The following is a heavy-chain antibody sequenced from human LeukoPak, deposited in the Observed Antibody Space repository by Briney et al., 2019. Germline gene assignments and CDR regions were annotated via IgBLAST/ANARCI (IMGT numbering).Heavy chain of an antibody. Sequence: GGSLRLSCAASGFTFSIYAMSWVRQAPGKGLEWVAFIRKDGNNENYADSVKGRFTISRDNSKNMVYLQMNNLQTEDTSIYYCAKDRGDYPPYFDHWGQGTLVTVSS. D-gene: IGHD2-21*02. CDR1: GFTFSIYA. V-gene: IGHV3-30*02. CDR2: IRKDGNNE. J-gene: IGHJ4*02. CDR3: AKDRGDYPPYFDH.